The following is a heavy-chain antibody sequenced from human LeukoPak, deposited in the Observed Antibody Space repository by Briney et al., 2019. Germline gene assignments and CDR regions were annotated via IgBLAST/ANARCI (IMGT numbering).Heavy chain of an antibody. CDR3: ARGAYYYED. D-gene: IGHD3-22*01. J-gene: IGHJ4*02. Sequence: GGSLRLSCAASGFTFSSHSMNWVRQAPGKGLEWVSYISSSSSTIYYADSVKGRFTISRDNAKNSLYLQMNSLRAEDAAVYYCARGAYYYEDWGQGTLVTVSS. V-gene: IGHV3-48*01. CDR2: ISSSSSTI. CDR1: GFTFSSHS.